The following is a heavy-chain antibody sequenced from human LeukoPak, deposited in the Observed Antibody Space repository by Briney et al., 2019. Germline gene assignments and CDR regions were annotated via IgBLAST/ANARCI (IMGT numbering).Heavy chain of an antibody. J-gene: IGHJ4*02. Sequence: PGGSLRLSCAASGFTFSSYEMNWVRQAPGKGLEWISYISSSGGTIYDADSVKGRFTISRDNAKNSLYLQMNSLRAEDTAVYYCARMRPELDYWGQGTLVTVSS. D-gene: IGHD6-6*01. CDR2: ISSSGGTI. CDR1: GFTFSSYE. CDR3: ARMRPELDY. V-gene: IGHV3-48*03.